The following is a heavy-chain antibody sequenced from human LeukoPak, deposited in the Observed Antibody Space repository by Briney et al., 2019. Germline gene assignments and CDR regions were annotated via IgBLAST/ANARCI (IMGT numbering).Heavy chain of an antibody. V-gene: IGHV1-69*13. CDR1: GGTFSSYA. CDR3: ARLKGAYYAFDI. D-gene: IGHD1-26*01. Sequence: ASVKVSCKASGGTFSSYAISWVRQAPGQGLEWMGGIIPIFGTANYAQKFQGRVTITADESTSTAYMELSSLRSEDTAVYYCARLKGAYYAFDIRGQGTMVTVSS. J-gene: IGHJ3*02. CDR2: IIPIFGTA.